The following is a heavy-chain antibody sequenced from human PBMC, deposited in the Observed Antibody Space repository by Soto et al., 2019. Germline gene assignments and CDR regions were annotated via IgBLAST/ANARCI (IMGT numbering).Heavy chain of an antibody. D-gene: IGHD2-8*01. V-gene: IGHV1-8*01. J-gene: IGHJ6*02. CDR2: MNPNSGNT. CDR3: PREGVRGMDV. Sequence: QVQLVQSGAEVKKPGASVKVSCKASGYTFTSYDINWVRQATGQGLEWMGWMNPNSGNTCYAQKFQGRITMTRNTSRSTAYMELSSLRSEDTAAYYSPREGVRGMDVWGQGTKVTVSS. CDR1: GYTFTSYD.